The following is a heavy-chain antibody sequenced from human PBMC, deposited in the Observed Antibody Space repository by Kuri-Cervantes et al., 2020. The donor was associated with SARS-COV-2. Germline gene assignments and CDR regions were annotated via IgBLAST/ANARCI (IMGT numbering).Heavy chain of an antibody. CDR1: GFTVSSNY. J-gene: IGHJ4*02. V-gene: IGHV3-66*02. D-gene: IGHD3-10*01. CDR3: VSGYGSGSYYSIPFDY. Sequence: GESLKISCAASGFTVSSNYMNWVRQAPGKGLEWVSVIYSGGSTYYADSVKGRFTISRDNSKNTLYLQMNSLRAEDTAVYYCVSGYGSGSYYSIPFDYWGQGTLVTVSS. CDR2: IYSGGST.